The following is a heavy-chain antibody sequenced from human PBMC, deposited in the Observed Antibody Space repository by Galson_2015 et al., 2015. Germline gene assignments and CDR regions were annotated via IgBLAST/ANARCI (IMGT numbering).Heavy chain of an antibody. V-gene: IGHV1-18*04. D-gene: IGHD2-2*01. Sequence: SVKVSCKASGYTFTSYGISWVRQAPGQGLEWMGWISAYNGNTNYAQKLQGRVTMTTDTSTSTAYMELRSLRSDDTAVYYCARYEVVVVPAARGGMDVWGQGTTVTVSS. J-gene: IGHJ6*02. CDR3: ARYEVVVVPAARGGMDV. CDR2: ISAYNGNT. CDR1: GYTFTSYG.